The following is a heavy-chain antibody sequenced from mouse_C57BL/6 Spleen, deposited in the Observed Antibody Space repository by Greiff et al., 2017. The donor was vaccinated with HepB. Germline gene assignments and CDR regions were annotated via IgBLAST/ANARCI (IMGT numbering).Heavy chain of an antibody. CDR1: GFTFSSYA. V-gene: IGHV5-4*01. J-gene: IGHJ1*03. D-gene: IGHD2-10*02. CDR2: ISDGGSYT. CDR3: ARGYGNYEDWYFDV. Sequence: EVQGVESGGGLVKPGGSLKLSCAASGFTFSSYAMSWVRQTPEKRLEWVATISDGGSYTYYPDNVKGRFTISRDNAKNNLYLQMSHLKSEDTAMYYCARGYGNYEDWYFDVWGTGTTVTGSS.